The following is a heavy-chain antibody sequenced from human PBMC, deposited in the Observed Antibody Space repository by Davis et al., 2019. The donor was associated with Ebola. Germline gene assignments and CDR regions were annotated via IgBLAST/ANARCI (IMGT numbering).Heavy chain of an antibody. CDR1: GCTFSSYD. J-gene: IGHJ4*02. CDR3: ARVRNYYDSSGYYYDDY. CDR2: IIPIFGTA. D-gene: IGHD3-22*01. V-gene: IGHV1-69*06. Sequence: AASVKVSCKASGCTFSSYDISWVRQAPGQGLEWMGGIIPIFGTANYAQKFQGRVTITADKSTSTAYMELSSLRSEDTAVYYCARVRNYYDSSGYYYDDYWGQGTLVTGSS.